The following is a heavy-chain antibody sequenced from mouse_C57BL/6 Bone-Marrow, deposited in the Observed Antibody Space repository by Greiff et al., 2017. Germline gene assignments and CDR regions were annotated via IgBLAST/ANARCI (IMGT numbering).Heavy chain of an antibody. CDR3: PYGADVAY. J-gene: IGHJ3*01. Sequence: VQLQQSVAELVRPGASVKLSCTASGFTIKNTYMHWVKQRPERGLEWIGRIDPASGDTKYTPKFQSKATLTADTTSNTAYLQLSSLTSAATAIXSSPYGADVAYWGQGTLVTVSA. D-gene: IGHD1-3*01. V-gene: IGHV14-3*01. CDR1: GFTIKNTY. CDR2: IDPASGDT.